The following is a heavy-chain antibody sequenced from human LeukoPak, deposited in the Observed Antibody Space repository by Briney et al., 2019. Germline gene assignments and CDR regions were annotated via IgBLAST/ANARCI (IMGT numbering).Heavy chain of an antibody. D-gene: IGHD6-19*01. V-gene: IGHV3-7*03. CDR1: ADFTFSDYW. CDR3: VGGIGWQPDY. Sequence: GGSLRLSCAASADFTFSDYWMNWVRQAPGKGLEWVAIISQDGREKLYVDSVKGRFTISRDNAKSSLYLQINSLRAEDTAVYYCVGGIGWQPDYWGQGTLVTVSS. J-gene: IGHJ4*02. CDR2: ISQDGREK.